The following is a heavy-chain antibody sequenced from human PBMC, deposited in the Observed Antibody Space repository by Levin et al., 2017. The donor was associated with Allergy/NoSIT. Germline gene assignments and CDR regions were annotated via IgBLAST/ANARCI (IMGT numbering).Heavy chain of an antibody. CDR1: GFTFSNYA. V-gene: IGHV3-64D*06. CDR2: ISRNGDST. J-gene: IGHJ4*02. D-gene: IGHD2-2*01. CDR3: VKGARSHCSSTSCYLGDY. Sequence: PGGSLRLSCSASGFTFSNYAMDWVRQAPGKGLEYVSAISRNGDSTAYADSVKGRFTISRDNSKNTVYLQMSSLRAEDTAMYYCVKGARSHCSSTSCYLGDYWGQGTLVTVSS.